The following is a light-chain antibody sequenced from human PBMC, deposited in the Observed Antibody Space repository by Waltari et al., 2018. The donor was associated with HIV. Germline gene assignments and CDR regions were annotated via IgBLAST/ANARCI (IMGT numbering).Light chain of an antibody. CDR2: GSS. V-gene: IGKV3-15*01. J-gene: IGKJ3*01. CDR1: QGVGTN. Sequence: EMTQRPVTLSVSPGERATLSCRASQGVGTNVTWYQHKAGQAPRLLIYGSSTRATAFPARFSGSGSGTEFTLTITSLQSDDYATYYCQQYQTWPFTFGPGTTVDI. CDR3: QQYQTWPFT.